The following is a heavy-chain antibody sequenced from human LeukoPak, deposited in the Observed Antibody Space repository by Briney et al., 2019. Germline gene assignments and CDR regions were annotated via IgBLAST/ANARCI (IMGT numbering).Heavy chain of an antibody. CDR2: IWYDGSNK. CDR1: GFTFSSYG. V-gene: IGHV3-33*01. D-gene: IGHD3-22*01. CDR3: ATANYYDSSGYYYNY. Sequence: GGSLRLSCAASGFTFSSYGMHWVRQAPGKGLEWVAVIWYDGSNKYYADSVKGRFTISRDNSKNTLYLQMNSLRAEDTAVYYCATANYYDSSGYYYNYWGQGTLVTVSS. J-gene: IGHJ4*02.